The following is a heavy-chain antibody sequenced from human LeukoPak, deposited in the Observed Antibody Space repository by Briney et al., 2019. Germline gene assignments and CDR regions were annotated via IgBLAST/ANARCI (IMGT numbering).Heavy chain of an antibody. CDR1: GGSISSYY. CDR2: IYYSGST. D-gene: IGHD2-15*01. CDR3: ARDLVVGWSRRVFDY. Sequence: PSETLSLTCTVSGGSISSYYWSWIRQPPGKGLEWIGYIYYSGSTNYNPSLKSRVTISVDTSKNQISLKLSSVTAADTAVYYCARDLVVGWSRRVFDYWGQGTLVTVSS. J-gene: IGHJ4*02. V-gene: IGHV4-59*01.